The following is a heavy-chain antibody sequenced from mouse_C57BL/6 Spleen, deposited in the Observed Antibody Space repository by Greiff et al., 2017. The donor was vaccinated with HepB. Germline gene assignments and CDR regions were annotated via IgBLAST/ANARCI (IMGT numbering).Heavy chain of an antibody. J-gene: IGHJ1*03. V-gene: IGHV1-54*01. CDR1: GYAFTNYL. D-gene: IGHD1-1*01. CDR3: ARDYGSPWYFDV. Sequence: QVQLKQSGAELVRPGTSVKVSCKASGYAFTNYLIEWVKQRPGQGLEWIGVINPGSGGTNYNEKFKGKATLTADKSSSTAYMQLSSLTSEDSAVYFCARDYGSPWYFDVWGTGTTVTVSS. CDR2: INPGSGGT.